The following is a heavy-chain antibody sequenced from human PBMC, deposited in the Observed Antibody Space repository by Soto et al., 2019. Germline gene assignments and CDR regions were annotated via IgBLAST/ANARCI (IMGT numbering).Heavy chain of an antibody. CDR2: IWYDGSNK. CDR1: GFTFSSYG. D-gene: IGHD3-22*01. Sequence: QVQLVESGGGVVQPGRSLRLSCAASGFTFSSYGMHWVRQAPGKGLEWVAVIWYDGSNKYYADSVKGRFTISRDNSKNTLYLQMNSLRAEDTALYYCARVSSYYDSSGYYHYYGMDVWGQGTTVTVSS. V-gene: IGHV3-33*01. J-gene: IGHJ6*02. CDR3: ARVSSYYDSSGYYHYYGMDV.